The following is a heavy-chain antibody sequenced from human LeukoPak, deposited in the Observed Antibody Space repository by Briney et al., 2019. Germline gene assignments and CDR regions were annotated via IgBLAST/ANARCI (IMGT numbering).Heavy chain of an antibody. CDR1: GGSFSGYY. CDR3: VREAPGDRTLN. J-gene: IGHJ4*02. Sequence: SETLSLTCAVYGGSFSGYYWSWIRQPPGKGLEWIGEINHSGSTNYNPSLKSRVTISVDTSKNQFSLELSSVTAADTALYYCVREAPGDRTLNWGQGALVTVSS. D-gene: IGHD7-27*01. CDR2: INHSGST. V-gene: IGHV4-34*01.